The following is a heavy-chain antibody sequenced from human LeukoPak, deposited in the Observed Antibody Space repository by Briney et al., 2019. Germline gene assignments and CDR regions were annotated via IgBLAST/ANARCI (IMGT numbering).Heavy chain of an antibody. CDR2: ISSSSGTI. J-gene: IGHJ4*02. D-gene: IGHD1-1*01. CDR3: ARDWGNWDFDY. Sequence: GGSLRLSCAASGFIFSSYSMNWVRQAPGKGLEWISYISSSSGTIYYADSVKGRFTISRDYAKNSLYLQMNSLRAEDTAVYYCARDWGNWDFDYWGQGTLVIVSS. V-gene: IGHV3-48*04. CDR1: GFIFSSYS.